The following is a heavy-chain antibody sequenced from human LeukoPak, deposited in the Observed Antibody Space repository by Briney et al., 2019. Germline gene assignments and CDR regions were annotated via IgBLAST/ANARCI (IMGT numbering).Heavy chain of an antibody. CDR3: AKYGDSDAFDI. CDR2: ISGSGGST. J-gene: IGHJ3*02. V-gene: IGHV3-23*01. CDR1: GFTFSDYY. D-gene: IGHD4-17*01. Sequence: GGSLRLSCAASGFTFSDYYMSWIRQAPGKGLEWVSAISGSGGSTYYADSVKGRFTISRDNSKNTLYLQMNSLRAEDTAVYYCAKYGDSDAFDIWGQGTMVTVSS.